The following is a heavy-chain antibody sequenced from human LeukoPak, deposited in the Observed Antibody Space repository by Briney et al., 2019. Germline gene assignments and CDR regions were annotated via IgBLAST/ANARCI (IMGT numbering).Heavy chain of an antibody. V-gene: IGHV3-21*01. CDR3: VRDGKGWLQPFDY. CDR1: GFAFSSSS. D-gene: IGHD5-24*01. Sequence: GGSLRLPCAASGFAFSSSSMIWVRQAPGKGLEWVSSISSSSSYIYYADSVKGRFTISRDNAKNSLYLQMNSLRAEDTAVYYCVRDGKGWLQPFDYWGQGTLVTVSS. CDR2: ISSSSSYI. J-gene: IGHJ4*02.